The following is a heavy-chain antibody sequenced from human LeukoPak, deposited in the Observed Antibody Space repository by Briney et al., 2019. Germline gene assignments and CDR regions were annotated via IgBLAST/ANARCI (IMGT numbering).Heavy chain of an antibody. CDR3: ARDLTEWLGNYFDY. D-gene: IGHD5-24*01. V-gene: IGHV3-48*04. Sequence: GGSLRLSCAASGFTFSSYGMSWIRQAPGKGLEWVSYISSSGSTITYADSVKGRFTISRDNAKNSLYLQMNSLTTEDTAVYYCARDLTEWLGNYFDYWGQGTLVTVSS. CDR2: ISSSGSTI. CDR1: GFTFSSYG. J-gene: IGHJ4*02.